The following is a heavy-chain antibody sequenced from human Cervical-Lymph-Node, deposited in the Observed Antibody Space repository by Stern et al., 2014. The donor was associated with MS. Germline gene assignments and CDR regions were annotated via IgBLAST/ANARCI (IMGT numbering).Heavy chain of an antibody. J-gene: IGHJ6*02. CDR1: GFSLSNSG. CDR2: MSFVGGNK. CDR3: MGVGDAMHV. V-gene: IGHV3-30*03. Sequence: VPLVESGGGVVQPGGSLTLSCAASGFSLSNSGMHWVRQAPGTGLEWVAVMSFVGGNKKYGDSVKGRFSISRDMANNTLFLQMNSLRPEDTAVYYCMGVGDAMHVWGQGTTVIVSS.